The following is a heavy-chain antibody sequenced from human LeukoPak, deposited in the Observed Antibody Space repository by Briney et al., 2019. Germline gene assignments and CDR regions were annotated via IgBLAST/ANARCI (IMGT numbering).Heavy chain of an antibody. CDR2: IYHSGST. D-gene: IGHD3-10*01. CDR1: GYSISSGYY. V-gene: IGHV4-38-2*01. CDR3: ASASYGSGSYYRRGFDP. Sequence: SETLSLTCAVSGYSISSGYYWGWIRQPPGKGLEWIGSIYHSGSTYYNPPLKSRVTISVDTSKNQFSLKLSSVTAADTAVYYCASASYGSGSYYRRGFDPWGQGTLVTVSS. J-gene: IGHJ5*02.